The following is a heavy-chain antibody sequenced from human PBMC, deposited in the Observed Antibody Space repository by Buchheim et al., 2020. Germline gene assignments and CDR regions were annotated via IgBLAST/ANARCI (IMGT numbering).Heavy chain of an antibody. CDR3: AREQFDYGDYPYYFDY. J-gene: IGHJ4*02. V-gene: IGHV4-31*03. D-gene: IGHD4-17*01. CDR1: GGSVSSGSYY. Sequence: QVQLQESGPGLVKPSETLSLTCTVSGGSVSSGSYYWSWIRQPPGKGLEWIGYIYYSGSTYYNPSLKSRVTISVDTSKNHFSLKLSSVTAADTAVYYCAREQFDYGDYPYYFDYWGQGTL. CDR2: IYYSGST.